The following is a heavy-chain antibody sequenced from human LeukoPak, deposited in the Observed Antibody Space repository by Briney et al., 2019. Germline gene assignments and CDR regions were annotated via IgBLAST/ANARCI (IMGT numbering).Heavy chain of an antibody. CDR3: ARDRVSSGWDHDY. CDR2: IKQDGSEK. CDR1: GFTFSSYW. J-gene: IGHJ4*02. V-gene: IGHV3-7*01. Sequence: GGSLRLSCAASGFTFSSYWMSWVRQAPGKGLEWVADIKQDGSEKYYVDSVKGRFTISRDNAKNSLYLQMNSLRAEDTAVYYCARDRVSSGWDHDYWGQGTLVTVSS. D-gene: IGHD6-19*01.